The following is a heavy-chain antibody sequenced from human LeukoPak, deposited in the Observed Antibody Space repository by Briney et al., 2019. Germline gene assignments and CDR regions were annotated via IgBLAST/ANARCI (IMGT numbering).Heavy chain of an antibody. D-gene: IGHD2-15*01. J-gene: IGHJ4*02. V-gene: IGHV3-23*01. CDR1: GFTFDNYA. CDR2: ISGSGGST. Sequence: GGSLRLSCAASGFTFDNYAMHWVRQAPGKGLEWVSAISGSGGSTYYADSVKGRFTISRDNSKNTLYLQMNSLRAEDTAVYYCAKDQGNIVVVVAASYWGQGTLVTVSS. CDR3: AKDQGNIVVVVAASY.